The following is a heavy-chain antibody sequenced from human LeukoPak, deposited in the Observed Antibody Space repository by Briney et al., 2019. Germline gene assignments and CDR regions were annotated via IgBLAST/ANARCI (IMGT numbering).Heavy chain of an antibody. J-gene: IGHJ4*02. CDR1: GDSISSGGYS. CDR3: AREATDLRAFDY. V-gene: IGHV4-30-2*01. D-gene: IGHD2-21*02. CDR2: IYHGGST. Sequence: SETLSLTCAVSGDSISSGGYSWSWIRQPPGKGLEWIGYIYHGGSTYYNPSLKSRVTISVDRSKNQFSLKLSSVTAADAAVYYCAREATDLRAFDYWGQGTLVTVSS.